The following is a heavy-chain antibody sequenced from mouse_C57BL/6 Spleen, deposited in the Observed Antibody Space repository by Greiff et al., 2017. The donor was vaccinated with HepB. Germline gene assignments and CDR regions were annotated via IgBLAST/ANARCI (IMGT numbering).Heavy chain of an antibody. CDR2: ISSGSSTI. J-gene: IGHJ2*01. CDR1: GFTFSDYG. CDR3: AKFYDYDGRVDY. Sequence: DVMLVGSGGGLVKPGGSLKLSCAASGFTFSDYGMHWVRQAPEKGLEWVAYISSGSSTIYYADTVKGRFTISRDNAKNTLFLQMTSLRSEDTAMYYCAKFYDYDGRVDYWGQGTTLTVSS. D-gene: IGHD2-4*01. V-gene: IGHV5-17*01.